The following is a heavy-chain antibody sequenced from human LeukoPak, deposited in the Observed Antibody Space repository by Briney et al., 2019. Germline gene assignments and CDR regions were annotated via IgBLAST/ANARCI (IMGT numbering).Heavy chain of an antibody. J-gene: IGHJ4*02. CDR1: GGSISSSDYY. CDR2: IHYSGRT. CDR3: ARYYDFWSGYHYFDY. V-gene: IGHV4-30-4*08. Sequence: PSQTLSLTCTVSGGSISSSDYYWIWIRQPPGKGLEWIGYIHYSGRTYYNASLKSRITISVDTSKNQFSLKLSSVTAADTAVYYCARYYDFWSGYHYFDYWGQGTLVTVSP. D-gene: IGHD3-3*01.